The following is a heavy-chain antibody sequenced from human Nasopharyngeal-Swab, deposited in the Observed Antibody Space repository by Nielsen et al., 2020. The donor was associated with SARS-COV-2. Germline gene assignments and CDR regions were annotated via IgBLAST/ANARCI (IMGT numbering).Heavy chain of an antibody. CDR1: GFTFSSYG. D-gene: IGHD3-10*01. Sequence: GESLKISCAASGFTFSSYGMHWVRQAPGKGLEWVAVIWYDGSNKYYADSVKGRFTISRDNSKNTLYLQMNSLRAEDTAVYYCARDFRFGELSGLGYWGQGTLVTVSS. CDR3: ARDFRFGELSGLGY. J-gene: IGHJ4*02. V-gene: IGHV3-33*01. CDR2: IWYDGSNK.